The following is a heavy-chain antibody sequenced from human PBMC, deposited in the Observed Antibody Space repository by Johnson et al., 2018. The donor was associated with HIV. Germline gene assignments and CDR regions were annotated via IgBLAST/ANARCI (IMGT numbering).Heavy chain of an antibody. J-gene: IGHJ3*02. V-gene: IGHV3-30*02. Sequence: QVQLVESGGGVVQPGGSRRLSCAAFGFTFSNYGMHWVRLAPGKGLEWVAFIRHDGSNKHYADSVKGRFTISRDNSKNTLYLQMNSLRAEDTAVYYCARGWLFLDAFDIWGQGTMVTVSS. D-gene: IGHD3-9*01. CDR3: ARGWLFLDAFDI. CDR1: GFTFSNYG. CDR2: IRHDGSNK.